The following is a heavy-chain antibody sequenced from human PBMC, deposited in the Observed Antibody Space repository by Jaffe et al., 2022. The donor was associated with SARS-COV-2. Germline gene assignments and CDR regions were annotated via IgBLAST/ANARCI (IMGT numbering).Heavy chain of an antibody. Sequence: QVQLVESGGGVVQPGRSLRLSCAASGFTFSSYGMHWVRQAPGKGLEWVAVIWYDGSNKYYADSVKGRFTISRDNSKNTLYLQMNSLRAEDTAVYYCARERRDGYGRGAFDIWGQGTMVTVSS. CDR1: GFTFSSYG. V-gene: IGHV3-33*01. D-gene: IGHD5-12*01. CDR2: IWYDGSNK. J-gene: IGHJ3*02. CDR3: ARERRDGYGRGAFDI.